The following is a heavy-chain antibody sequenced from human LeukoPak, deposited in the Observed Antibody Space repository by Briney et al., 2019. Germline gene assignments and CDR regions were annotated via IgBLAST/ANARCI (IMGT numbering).Heavy chain of an antibody. CDR1: GFTFEDYG. Sequence: PGGSLRLSCAASGFTFEDYGMSWVRQVPGKGLEWVSGISLNGGSTGYADSVKGRFTISRDNVKNSLYLQMNSLRAEDTAVYYCARAYYYDSSGFYYYYYYMDVWGKGTTVTISS. CDR2: ISLNGGST. D-gene: IGHD3-22*01. CDR3: ARAYYYDSSGFYYYYYYMDV. V-gene: IGHV3-20*04. J-gene: IGHJ6*03.